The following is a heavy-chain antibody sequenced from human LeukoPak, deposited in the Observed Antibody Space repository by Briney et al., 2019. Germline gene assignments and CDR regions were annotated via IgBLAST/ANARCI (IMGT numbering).Heavy chain of an antibody. CDR2: IYYSGST. V-gene: IGHV4-59*08. CDR3: ARPRIAAAHDAFDI. D-gene: IGHD6-13*01. CDR1: GGSISSYY. Sequence: SETLSLTCTVSGGSISSYYWSWIRQPPGKGLEWIGYIYYSGSTNYNPSLKSRVTISVDTSKIQFSLKLSSVTAADTAVYYCARPRIAAAHDAFDIWGQGTMVTVSS. J-gene: IGHJ3*02.